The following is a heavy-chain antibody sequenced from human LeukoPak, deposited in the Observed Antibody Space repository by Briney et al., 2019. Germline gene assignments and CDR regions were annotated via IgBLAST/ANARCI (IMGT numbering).Heavy chain of an antibody. Sequence: GGSLRLSCAASGFTFSSYAMHWVRQAPGKGLEWVASINHNGNVNYYVDSVKGRFTISRDNAKNSLYLQMSNLRAEDTAVYYCTRRLDDWGQGTLVTVSS. V-gene: IGHV3-7*01. J-gene: IGHJ4*02. CDR3: TRRLDD. D-gene: IGHD3-16*01. CDR1: GFTFSSYA. CDR2: INHNGNVN.